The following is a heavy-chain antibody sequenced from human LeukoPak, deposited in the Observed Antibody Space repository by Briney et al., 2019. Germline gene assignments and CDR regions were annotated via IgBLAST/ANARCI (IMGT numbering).Heavy chain of an antibody. Sequence: GGTLRLSCTASGFTFSNYGMNWVRQAPGKGLEWVSGISGSGGSTYNADSVQGRITISRDNSKNTLYLQMNSLRAEDTAVYYCAKDHSRGSPDFDYWGQGTLVTVSS. CDR3: AKDHSRGSPDFDY. CDR1: GFTFSNYG. CDR2: ISGSGGST. J-gene: IGHJ4*02. D-gene: IGHD1-26*01. V-gene: IGHV3-23*01.